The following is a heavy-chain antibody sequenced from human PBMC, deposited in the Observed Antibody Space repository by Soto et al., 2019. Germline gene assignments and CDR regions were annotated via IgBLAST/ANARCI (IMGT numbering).Heavy chain of an antibody. CDR1: GGSISSFY. Sequence: PSETLSPTCTVSGGSISSFYWSWIRQPPGKGLEWIGYIYYSGSTNYNPSLKSRITISVDTSKNQFSLKLSSVTAADTAVYYCARVRSYSYGYGDWFDPWGQGTLVTVSS. CDR2: IYYSGST. D-gene: IGHD5-18*01. V-gene: IGHV4-59*01. J-gene: IGHJ5*02. CDR3: ARVRSYSYGYGDWFDP.